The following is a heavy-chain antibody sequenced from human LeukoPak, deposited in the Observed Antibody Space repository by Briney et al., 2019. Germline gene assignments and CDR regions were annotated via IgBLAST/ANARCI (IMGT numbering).Heavy chain of an antibody. CDR3: AKASWVSDADAVL. CDR1: GFSFTSYA. CDR2: LRVNDDT. D-gene: IGHD3-10*01. J-gene: IGHJ4*02. V-gene: IGHV3-23*01. Sequence: GGSLTLSCIASGFSFTSYAKSWVRQAPARGLELVSSLRVNDDTFYADSVKGRFSLSRNHSRNTVYLQLNSLTVDGTAVYYCAKASWVSDADAVLWGQGTLVTVSS.